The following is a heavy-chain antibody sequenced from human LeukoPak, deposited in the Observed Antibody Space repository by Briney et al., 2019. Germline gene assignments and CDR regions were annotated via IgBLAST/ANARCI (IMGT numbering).Heavy chain of an antibody. Sequence: GGSLRLSCAASGLTFSSYSMNWVRQAPGKGLEWVSSISSSSSYIYYADSVKGRFTISRDNAKNSLYLQMNSLRAEDTAVYYCARVQSYDSSGYYPYDAFDIWGQGTMVTVSS. D-gene: IGHD3-22*01. J-gene: IGHJ3*02. CDR2: ISSSSSYI. CDR3: ARVQSYDSSGYYPYDAFDI. V-gene: IGHV3-21*01. CDR1: GLTFSSYS.